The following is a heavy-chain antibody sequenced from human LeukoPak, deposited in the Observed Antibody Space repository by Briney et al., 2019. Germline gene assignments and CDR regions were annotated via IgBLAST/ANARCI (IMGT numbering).Heavy chain of an antibody. J-gene: IGHJ4*02. CDR2: ISGSGGST. D-gene: IGHD2-2*01. Sequence: GGSLRLSCAASGFTFSSYAMSWVRQAPGRGLEWVSAISGSGGSTYYANSVKGRFTISRDNSKNTLYLQMNSRRAEDTAVYYCAKDWGIIVVVSLDYWGQGTLVTVSS. CDR1: GFTFSSYA. V-gene: IGHV3-23*01. CDR3: AKDWGIIVVVSLDY.